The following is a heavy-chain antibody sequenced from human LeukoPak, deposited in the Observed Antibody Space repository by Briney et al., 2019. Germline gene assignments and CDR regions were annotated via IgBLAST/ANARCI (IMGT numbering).Heavy chain of an antibody. Sequence: GGSLRLSCAASGFTFSSYEMNWVRQAPGKGLEWVSYISGSGSTIYYADSVKGRFTISRDNAKNSLYLQMNSLRAEDTAAYYCARDRDRGAAAGRDYWGQGTLVTVSS. CDR2: ISGSGSTI. V-gene: IGHV3-48*03. CDR3: ARDRDRGAAAGRDY. J-gene: IGHJ4*02. CDR1: GFTFSSYE. D-gene: IGHD6-13*01.